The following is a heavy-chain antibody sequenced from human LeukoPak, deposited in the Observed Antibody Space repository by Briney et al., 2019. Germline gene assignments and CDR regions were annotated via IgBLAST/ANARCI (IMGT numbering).Heavy chain of an antibody. CDR2: INPNTGGT. CDR3: ARDYIQYQLLPDY. V-gene: IGHV1-2*02. J-gene: IGHJ4*02. Sequence: ASVKVSCKASGYTFTGYYIHWVRHAPGQGLEWMGWINPNTGGTNYVQKFQGRVTMTRDTSISTTYMELSRLRSDDTAVYYCARDYIQYQLLPDYWGQGTLVTVSS. D-gene: IGHD2-2*01. CDR1: GYTFTGYY.